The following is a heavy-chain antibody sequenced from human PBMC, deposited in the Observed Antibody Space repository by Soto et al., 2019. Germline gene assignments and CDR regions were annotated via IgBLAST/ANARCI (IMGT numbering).Heavy chain of an antibody. Sequence: SETLSLTCTVSGGSISSYYWSWIRQPPGKGLEWIGYIYYSGSTNYNPSLKSRVTISVDTPKNQFSLKLSSVTAADTAVYYCARHEFSYGHFDYWGQGTLVTVSS. CDR2: IYYSGST. J-gene: IGHJ4*02. V-gene: IGHV4-59*08. CDR3: ARHEFSYGHFDY. CDR1: GGSISSYY. D-gene: IGHD5-18*01.